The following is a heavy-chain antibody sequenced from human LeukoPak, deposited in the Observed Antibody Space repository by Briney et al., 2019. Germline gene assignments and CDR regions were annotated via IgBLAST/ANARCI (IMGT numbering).Heavy chain of an antibody. V-gene: IGHV4-31*03. CDR2: IYYSGST. J-gene: IGHJ3*02. Sequence: SETLSLTCTVSSGSISSGGYYWSWIRQHPGKGLEWIGYIYYSGSTYYNPSLKSRVTISVDTSKNQFSLKLSSVTAADTAVYYCARGGYYSDAFDIWGQGTMVTVSS. CDR3: ARGGYYSDAFDI. CDR1: SGSISSGGYY. D-gene: IGHD3-10*01.